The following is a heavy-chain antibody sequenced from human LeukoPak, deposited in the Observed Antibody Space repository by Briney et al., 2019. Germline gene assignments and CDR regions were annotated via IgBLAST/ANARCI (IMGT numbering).Heavy chain of an antibody. CDR2: FDPEDGET. D-gene: IGHD1-26*01. J-gene: IGHJ5*02. Sequence: ASVKVSCKVSGYTLTELSMHSVGQAPGKGLEGMGGFDPEDGETIYAQKFQGRLTMTEDTSTDTAYMELSSLRSEDTAVYYCATDRGGATGDWFDPWGQGTLVTVSS. V-gene: IGHV1-24*01. CDR3: ATDRGGATGDWFDP. CDR1: GYTLTELS.